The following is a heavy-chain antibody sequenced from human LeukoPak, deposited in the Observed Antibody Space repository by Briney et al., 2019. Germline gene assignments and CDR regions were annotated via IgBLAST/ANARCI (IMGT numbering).Heavy chain of an antibody. D-gene: IGHD6-19*01. CDR2: INTDGTVT. Sequence: GGSLRLSCAASGFTFSKYWMLWVRQAPGKGLESVSRINTDGTVTTCADSVKGRFTVSRDNADNTMFLQMNSVRDEDTAVYYCTTKQWLAPPPDSWGQGTPVTVSS. CDR1: GFTFSKYW. CDR3: TTKQWLAPPPDS. J-gene: IGHJ4*02. V-gene: IGHV3-74*01.